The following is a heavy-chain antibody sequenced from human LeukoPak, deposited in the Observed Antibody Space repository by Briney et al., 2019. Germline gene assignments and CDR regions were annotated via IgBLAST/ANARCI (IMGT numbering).Heavy chain of an antibody. CDR2: ISYDGTNK. J-gene: IGHJ4*02. D-gene: IGHD6-6*01. CDR1: GFTFSSYA. CDR3: ARATYSTSHFSYYFDY. V-gene: IGHV3-30-3*01. Sequence: PGGSLRLSCAASGFTFSSYAMHWVRQAPGKGLKWVAVISYDGTNKYYADSVRGRFTISRDNSKNTLYLQMNSLRVDDTAVYYCARATYSTSHFSYYFDYWGQGTLVTVSS.